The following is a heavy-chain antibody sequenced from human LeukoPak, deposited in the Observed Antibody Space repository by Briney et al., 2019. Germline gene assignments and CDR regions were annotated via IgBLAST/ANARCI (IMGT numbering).Heavy chain of an antibody. D-gene: IGHD5-18*01. V-gene: IGHV1-18*01. CDR2: ISAYNGNT. CDR1: GYTFTNYN. J-gene: IGHJ4*02. CDR3: ARGILDTSNYYFDR. Sequence: ASAKVSCKASGYTFTNYNINWVRQASGQGLEWMGWISAYNGNTNYAQSFQGRVTMTTDTSTSIAYMELRSLRSDDTAVYSCARGILDTSNYYFDRWGQGTLVTVSS.